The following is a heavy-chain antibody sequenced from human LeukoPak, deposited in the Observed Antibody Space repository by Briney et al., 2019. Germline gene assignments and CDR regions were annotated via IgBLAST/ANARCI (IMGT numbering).Heavy chain of an antibody. CDR3: ARELFYSSGTKSNRVDY. J-gene: IGHJ4*02. CDR2: IDPNSGGT. Sequence: ASVKVSCKASGYTFSGYYMHWVRQAPGQGLEWMGWIDPNSGGTNFAQKSQGRVTMTRDTSISTTYMELSRLRSDDTAVYYCARELFYSSGTKSNRVDYWGQGTLVTVSS. D-gene: IGHD6-19*01. V-gene: IGHV1-2*02. CDR1: GYTFSGYY.